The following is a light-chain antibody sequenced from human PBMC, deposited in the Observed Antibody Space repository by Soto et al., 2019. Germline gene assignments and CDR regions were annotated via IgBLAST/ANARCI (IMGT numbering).Light chain of an antibody. V-gene: IGLV2-14*01. CDR3: GSYTTSSSYV. J-gene: IGLJ1*01. Sequence: QSALTQPASVSGSPGQSITMSCTGTSSDVGGYDYVSWYQQHPGEVPKLIIFEVSSRPAWISNRFSASKSGNTASLTISGLQAEDEADYYCGSYTTSSSYVFGTGTKLTVL. CDR1: SSDVGGYDY. CDR2: EVS.